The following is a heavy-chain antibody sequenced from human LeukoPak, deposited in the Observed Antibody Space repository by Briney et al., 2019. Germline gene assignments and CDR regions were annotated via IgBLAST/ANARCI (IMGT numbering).Heavy chain of an antibody. CDR1: GFTFSDYY. J-gene: IGHJ3*01. Sequence: KTGGSLRLSCVVSGFTFSDYYRTWFRQAPGKGPEWVSHISSRGSTLYADSVKGRFTISRDNAKNSLYLQMNSLRVEDTALYYCAREWGRWGGQGTMVTVSS. D-gene: IGHD3-16*01. V-gene: IGHV3-11*04. CDR3: AREWGRW. CDR2: ISSRGSTL.